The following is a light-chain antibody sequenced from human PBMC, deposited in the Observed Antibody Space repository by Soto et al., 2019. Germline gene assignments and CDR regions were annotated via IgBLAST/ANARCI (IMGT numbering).Light chain of an antibody. CDR3: QQSYSTPRT. CDR2: GAS. Sequence: DIQMTQSPSSLSASVGDRVTITCRASQGISSYLNWYQHKPGQAPKLLIYGASSLQSGVPSRFSGSGSGTDFTLTISSLQPEDFAIYYCQQSYSTPRTFGQGTKVDIK. CDR1: QGISSY. V-gene: IGKV1-39*01. J-gene: IGKJ1*01.